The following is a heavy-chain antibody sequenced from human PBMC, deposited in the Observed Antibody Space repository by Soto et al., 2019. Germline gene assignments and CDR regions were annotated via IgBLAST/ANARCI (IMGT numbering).Heavy chain of an antibody. V-gene: IGHV1-69*13. D-gene: IGHD2-15*01. J-gene: IGHJ4*02. Sequence: SVKVSCKASGGTFSSYAISWVRQAPGQGLEWMGGIIPIFGTANYAQKFQGRVTITADESTSTAYMELSSLRSEDTAVYYCARGNIPPYCSGGSCYPYFDYWGQGTLVTVSS. CDR3: ARGNIPPYCSGGSCYPYFDY. CDR2: IIPIFGTA. CDR1: GGTFSSYA.